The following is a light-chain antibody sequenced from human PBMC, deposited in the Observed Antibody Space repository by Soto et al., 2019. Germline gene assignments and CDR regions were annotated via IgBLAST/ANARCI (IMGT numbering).Light chain of an antibody. V-gene: IGLV1-51*02. CDR3: GTWDSRLSRDG. CDR2: ENY. CDR1: SSNIGMTS. J-gene: IGLJ1*01. Sequence: QSVLTQPPSVSAAPGQNVTISCSGSSSNIGMTSVSWYQQLPEAAPKLLIHENYKRPSGIPDRFSGSKSGTSATLGITGLQPGDEADYYCGTWDSRLSRDGFGTGTKVTVL.